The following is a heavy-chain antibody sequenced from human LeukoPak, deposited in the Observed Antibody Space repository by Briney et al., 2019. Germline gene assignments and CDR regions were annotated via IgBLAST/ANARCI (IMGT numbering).Heavy chain of an antibody. CDR3: ARDSPLLELAVAGHFDY. J-gene: IGHJ4*02. CDR2: VWYGGGNK. CDR1: GFTFSSYG. V-gene: IGHV3-33*08. Sequence: GRSLRLSCAASGFTFSSYGMHWVRQPPGKGLEWVAVVWYGGGNKYYADSVKGRFTISRDNSKNTLYLQMNSLRAEDTAVYYCARDSPLLELAVAGHFDYWGQGTLVTVSS. D-gene: IGHD6-19*01.